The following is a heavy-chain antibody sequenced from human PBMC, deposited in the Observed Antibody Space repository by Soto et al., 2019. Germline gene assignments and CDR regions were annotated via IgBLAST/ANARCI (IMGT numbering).Heavy chain of an antibody. D-gene: IGHD1-1*01. CDR2: INPSGGST. CDR3: AREGWSNAGLEDDALAV. Sequence: ASVKVSCKASAYTFTIYYMHWVRQAPGQGLEWMGIINPSGGSTSYAQKFQGRVTMTRDTSTSTVYMELSSLRSEDTAGYYCAREGWSNAGLEDDALAVWGKGTMVTVSS. CDR1: AYTFTIYY. V-gene: IGHV1-46*01. J-gene: IGHJ3*01.